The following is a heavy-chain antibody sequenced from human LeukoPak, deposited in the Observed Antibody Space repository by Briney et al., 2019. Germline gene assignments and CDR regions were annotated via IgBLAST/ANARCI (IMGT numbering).Heavy chain of an antibody. CDR3: AKQGPARIPIVVVTAMAH. CDR2: ISGSGGST. V-gene: IGHV3-23*01. J-gene: IGHJ4*02. Sequence: PGGSLRLSCAASGFTFSSYAMSWVRQAPGKGLEWVSAISGSGGSTYHADSVKGRFTISRDNSKNTLYLQMNSLRAEDTAVYYCAKQGPARIPIVVVTAMAHWGQGTLVTVSS. CDR1: GFTFSSYA. D-gene: IGHD2-21*02.